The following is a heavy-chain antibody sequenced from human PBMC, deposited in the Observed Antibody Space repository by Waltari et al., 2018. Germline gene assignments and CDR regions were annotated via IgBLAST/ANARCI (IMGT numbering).Heavy chain of an antibody. V-gene: IGHV3-30*03. D-gene: IGHD2-2*01. Sequence: QVRLVESGGGVVQPGGSLRLSCAAXGFTFXNFGVHWVRQTPGKGLEFVAFISYDGNXKYHLQSVRXRFTISXDNSXXTXXLQMNSLXXXDTXIYYCARDSAXVVPAAVXSWGQGTVVXVSS. CDR3: ARDSAXVVPAAVXS. CDR2: ISYDGNXK. J-gene: IGHJ4*02. CDR1: GFTFXNFG.